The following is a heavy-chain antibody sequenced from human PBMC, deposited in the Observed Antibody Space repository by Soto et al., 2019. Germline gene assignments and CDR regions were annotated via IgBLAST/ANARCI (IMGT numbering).Heavy chain of an antibody. J-gene: IGHJ4*02. CDR3: ARVSGVTESPFDL. D-gene: IGHD2-21*02. CDR2: VYHSGST. Sequence: SETLSLTCAVSGVSISSGYWWSCVRQPPGEGTEWIGDVYHSGSTNYNPSLKSRVSLSVDKSKNQFSLKLRSVTAADTAVYYCARVSGVTESPFDLWGLGTLVTVSS. V-gene: IGHV4-4*02. CDR1: GVSISSGYW.